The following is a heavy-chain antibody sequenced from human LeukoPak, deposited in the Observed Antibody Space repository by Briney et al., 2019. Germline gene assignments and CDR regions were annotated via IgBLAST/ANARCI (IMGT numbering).Heavy chain of an antibody. V-gene: IGHV3-23*01. CDR2: ISVSGNT. CDR1: GFTFTDAW. J-gene: IGHJ4*02. D-gene: IGHD2-15*01. Sequence: GGSLRLSCAASGFTFTDAWMSWVRQGPGKGLEWVSAISVSGNTYHADSVKGRFTISRDSSKNTLYLQMNSLRAGDAAVYYCAKAPVTTCSGAYCYPFDYWSQGTLVTVSS. CDR3: AKAPVTTCSGAYCYPFDY.